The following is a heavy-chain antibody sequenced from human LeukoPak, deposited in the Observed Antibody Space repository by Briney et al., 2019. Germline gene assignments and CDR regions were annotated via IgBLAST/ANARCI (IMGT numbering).Heavy chain of an antibody. CDR3: AKALGSIVVTTTDY. J-gene: IGHJ4*02. D-gene: IGHD5-12*01. CDR2: ISSSGGTT. V-gene: IGHV3-23*01. CDR1: GFTFTSYA. Sequence: PGGSLRLSCAASGFTFTSYAMSWVRQAPGKGLEWVSAISSSGGTTYYADSVKGRFTISRDNSKNTLYMQMHSLRAEDTAVYYYAKALGSIVVTTTDYWGQGTLVTVSS.